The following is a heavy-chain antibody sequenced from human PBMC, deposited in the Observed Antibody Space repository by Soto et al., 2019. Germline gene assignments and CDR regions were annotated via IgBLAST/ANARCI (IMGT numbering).Heavy chain of an antibody. J-gene: IGHJ5*02. V-gene: IGHV1-24*01. CDR1: GYTLTELS. CDR2: FDPEDGET. D-gene: IGHD3-22*01. Sequence: ASVKVSCKVSGYTLTELSMHWVRQAPGKGLEWMGGFDPEDGETIYAQKFQDRVTMTEDTSTDTAYMELSSLRSEDTAVYYCATVSGYYPNWFDPWGQGTLVTAPQ. CDR3: ATVSGYYPNWFDP.